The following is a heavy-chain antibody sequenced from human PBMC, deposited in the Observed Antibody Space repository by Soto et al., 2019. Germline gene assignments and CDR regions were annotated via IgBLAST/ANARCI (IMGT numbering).Heavy chain of an antibody. CDR2: IYYSGTT. J-gene: IGHJ3*02. CDR3: ARRHGHQGAFAFNI. CDR1: GGAIVSYY. V-gene: IGHV4-59*01. D-gene: IGHD2-2*01. Sequence: QVQLQQSGPGLVKPSETLSLTCTVSGGAIVSYYWTWIRQPPGKGLEWIGYIYYSGTTKYNPSLKSRVTISIDTSRKQFSLELTSVTAADTAVYYCARRHGHQGAFAFNIWDQGTMVTVSA.